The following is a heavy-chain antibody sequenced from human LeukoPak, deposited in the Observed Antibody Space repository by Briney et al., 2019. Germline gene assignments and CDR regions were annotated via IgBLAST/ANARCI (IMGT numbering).Heavy chain of an antibody. D-gene: IGHD4-11*01. CDR1: GGSISSSSHY. J-gene: IGHJ4*02. CDR3: ATTGLAVTNPFDY. CDR2: IYYSGST. V-gene: IGHV4-39*07. Sequence: SETLSLTCSVSGGSISSSSHYWDWIRQPPGEGLEWIGSIYYSGSTYYNPSLKSRVTISVDTSKNQFSLKLISVTAADTAVYYCATTGLAVTNPFDYWGQGTLVTVSS.